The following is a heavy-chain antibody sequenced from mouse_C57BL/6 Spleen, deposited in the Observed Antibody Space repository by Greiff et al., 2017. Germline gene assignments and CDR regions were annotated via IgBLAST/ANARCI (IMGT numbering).Heavy chain of an antibody. J-gene: IGHJ4*01. V-gene: IGHV1-82*01. CDR3: ASGGSNYVGAMDY. D-gene: IGHD2-5*01. Sequence: VKLMESGPELVKPGASVKISCKASGYAFSSSWMNWVKQRPGKGLEWIGRIYPGDGDTNYNGKFKGKATLTADKSSSTAYMQLSSLTSEDSAVYFSASGGSNYVGAMDYWGQGTSVTVSS. CDR1: GYAFSSSW. CDR2: IYPGDGDT.